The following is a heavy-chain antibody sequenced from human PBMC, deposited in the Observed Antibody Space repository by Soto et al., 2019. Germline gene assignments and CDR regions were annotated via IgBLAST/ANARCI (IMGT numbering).Heavy chain of an antibody. CDR3: ARSPYYYALDV. CDR1: GFTFSTYE. Sequence: PXGSLRLSCAASGFTFSTYEMNWVRQAPGKGLEWLSYISRSGSTIYYADSVKGRFTITRDNAKNSLYLQMNSLRAEDTAVYYCARSPYYYALDVWGQGTTVTVSS. CDR2: ISRSGSTI. V-gene: IGHV3-48*03. J-gene: IGHJ6*02.